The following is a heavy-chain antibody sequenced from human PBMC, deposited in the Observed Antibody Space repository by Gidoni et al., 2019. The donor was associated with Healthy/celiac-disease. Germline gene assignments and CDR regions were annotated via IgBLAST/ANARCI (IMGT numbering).Heavy chain of an antibody. J-gene: IGHJ2*01. CDR2: IIPIFGTA. V-gene: IGHV1-69*19. CDR3: ARVRRDGYNSPWYFDL. D-gene: IGHD5-12*01. Sequence: QVQLVQSGAAVKKPGSSVKVSCKASGGTFSSYAISWVRQAPGQGLEWMGGIIPIFGTASYAQKFQGRVTITADESTSTAYMELSSLRSEDTAVYYCARVRRDGYNSPWYFDLWGRGTLVTVSS. CDR1: GGTFSSYA.